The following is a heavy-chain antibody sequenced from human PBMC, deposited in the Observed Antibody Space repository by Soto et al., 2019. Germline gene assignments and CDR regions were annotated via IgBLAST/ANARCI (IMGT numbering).Heavy chain of an antibody. CDR2: MNPNSGNT. Sequence: QVQLVQSGAEVKKPGASVKVSCKASGYTFTSYDINWVRQATGQGLEWMGWMNPNSGNTGYAQKFQGRVTMIRNTSISTAYMELSSLRSEDTAVYYCARNDYGDYGTLIDIWGQGTMVTVSS. D-gene: IGHD4-17*01. J-gene: IGHJ3*02. CDR1: GYTFTSYD. CDR3: ARNDYGDYGTLIDI. V-gene: IGHV1-8*01.